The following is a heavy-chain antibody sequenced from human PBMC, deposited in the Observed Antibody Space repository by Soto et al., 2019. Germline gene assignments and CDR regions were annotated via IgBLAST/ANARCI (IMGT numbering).Heavy chain of an antibody. D-gene: IGHD5-12*01. V-gene: IGHV4-38-2*01. CDR3: ARCSKIMATSTDPFDV. CDR1: GHSISSGYY. J-gene: IGHJ3*01. CDR2: IYHSGNT. Sequence: PSETLSLTCGVSGHSISSGYYWGWIRQPPGRGLEWIGNIYHSGNTYYNQSLKSRVTISLDTSKNQFSLRLNTVTAADTAVYYCARCSKIMATSTDPFDVWGQGTMVTVSS.